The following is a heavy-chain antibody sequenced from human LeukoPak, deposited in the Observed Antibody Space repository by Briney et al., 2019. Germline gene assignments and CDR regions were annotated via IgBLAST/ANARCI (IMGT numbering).Heavy chain of an antibody. CDR2: IYYSGST. D-gene: IGHD1-26*01. Sequence: SETLSLTCTVSGGSISSYYWSWLRQPPGKGLEWIGYIYYSGSTNYNPSLKSRVTISVDTSKNQFSLKLSSVTAADTAVYYCARGAGYSGSYYVDYWGQGTLVTVSS. CDR3: ARGAGYSGSYYVDY. CDR1: GGSISSYY. V-gene: IGHV4-59*01. J-gene: IGHJ4*02.